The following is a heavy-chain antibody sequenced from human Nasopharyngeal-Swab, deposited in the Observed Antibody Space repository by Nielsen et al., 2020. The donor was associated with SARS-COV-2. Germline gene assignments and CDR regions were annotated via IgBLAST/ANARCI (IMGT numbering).Heavy chain of an antibody. D-gene: IGHD3-10*01. CDR3: AKSGLSWSHYSYFDY. V-gene: IGHV3-23*01. J-gene: IGHJ4*02. CDR1: GFTFSNYA. Sequence: GGSLRLSCAASGFTFSNYAMSWVRQAPGKGLEWVSAISASGGSTFFADSVKGRFTISRDNSKNTLYLQMNSLRTEDTAVYYCAKSGLSWSHYSYFDYWGQGTLVTVSS. CDR2: ISASGGST.